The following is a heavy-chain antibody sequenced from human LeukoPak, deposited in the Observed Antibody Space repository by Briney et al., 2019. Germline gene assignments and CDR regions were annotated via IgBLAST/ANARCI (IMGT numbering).Heavy chain of an antibody. CDR3: ARHRAYSSSSPFDY. D-gene: IGHD6-6*01. Sequence: SETLSLTCSVSGGSISSLYWSWIRQPPGKGLEWIGYIYYTGSTNDNPSLKSRVTMSVDMSKNQFSLRLSSVTAADTAVYYCARHRAYSSSSPFDYWGQGTLVTVSS. J-gene: IGHJ4*02. CDR2: IYYTGST. CDR1: GGSISSLY. V-gene: IGHV4-59*08.